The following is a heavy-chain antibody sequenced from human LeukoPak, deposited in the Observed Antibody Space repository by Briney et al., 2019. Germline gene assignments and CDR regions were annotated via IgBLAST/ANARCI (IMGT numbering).Heavy chain of an antibody. D-gene: IGHD3-3*01. CDR2: INWNGGST. Sequence: PGGSLRLSCAASGFTFDDYGMSWVRQAPGKGLEWVSGINWNGGSTGYADSVKGGFTISRDNAKNSLYLQMNSLRAEDTALYYCASWPGGSKRDDFWSGYYFYYWGQGTLVTVSS. V-gene: IGHV3-20*04. CDR3: ASWPGGSKRDDFWSGYYFYY. J-gene: IGHJ4*02. CDR1: GFTFDDYG.